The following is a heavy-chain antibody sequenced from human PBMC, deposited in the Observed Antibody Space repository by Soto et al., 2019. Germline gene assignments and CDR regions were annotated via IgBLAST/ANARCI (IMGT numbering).Heavy chain of an antibody. V-gene: IGHV4-34*01. CDR1: GGSFSGYY. CDR3: AREGEQLAPDY. D-gene: IGHD6-6*01. Sequence: NPSETLSLTCAVYGGSFSGYYWSWIRQPPGKGLEWIGEINHSGSTNYNPSLKSRVTISVDTSKNQFSLKLSSVTAADTAVYYCAREGEQLAPDYWGQGTLVTVSS. CDR2: INHSGST. J-gene: IGHJ4*02.